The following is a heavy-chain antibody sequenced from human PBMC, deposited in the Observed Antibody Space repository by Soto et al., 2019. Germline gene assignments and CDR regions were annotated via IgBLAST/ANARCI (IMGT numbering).Heavy chain of an antibody. CDR3: ARDFYGGYTYGPGDY. J-gene: IGHJ4*02. D-gene: IGHD5-18*01. Sequence: VSLRLSCAASGFMFSAYWMSWVRQAPGKGLEWVANIHGDGGKIYYVDSVKGRFTISRDNAKRSLYLQMNSLRAEDTAVYYCARDFYGGYTYGPGDYWGQGALVTVSS. CDR1: GFMFSAYW. CDR2: IHGDGGKI. V-gene: IGHV3-7*01.